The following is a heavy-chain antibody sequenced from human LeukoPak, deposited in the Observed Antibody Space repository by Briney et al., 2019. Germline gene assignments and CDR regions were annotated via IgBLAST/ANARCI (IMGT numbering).Heavy chain of an antibody. Sequence: GGSLRLSCAASGFTFSSNWMHWVRQAPGKGLVWVSRINSDGSSTSYADPVKGRFTISRDNAKNTLDLQMNSLRAEDTAVYYCARLLIAVAGSAQDYWGQGTLVTVSS. J-gene: IGHJ4*02. CDR1: GFTFSSNW. D-gene: IGHD6-19*01. CDR2: INSDGSST. V-gene: IGHV3-74*01. CDR3: ARLLIAVAGSAQDY.